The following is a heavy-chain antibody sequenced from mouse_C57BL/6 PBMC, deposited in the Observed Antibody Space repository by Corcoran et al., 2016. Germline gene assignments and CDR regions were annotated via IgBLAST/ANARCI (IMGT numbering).Heavy chain of an antibody. CDR2: INTYSGVP. CDR3: ARYYYGSPNY. CDR1: GYTFTTYG. V-gene: IGHV9-3*01. D-gene: IGHD1-1*01. Sequence: QIQLVQSGPELKKPGETVKISCKASGYTFTTYGMSWVKQAPGKGLKWMAWINTYSGVPAYADDFKGRFAFSLETSASTAYLQINNLKNEDTATYFCARYYYGSPNYWGQGTTLTVSS. J-gene: IGHJ2*01.